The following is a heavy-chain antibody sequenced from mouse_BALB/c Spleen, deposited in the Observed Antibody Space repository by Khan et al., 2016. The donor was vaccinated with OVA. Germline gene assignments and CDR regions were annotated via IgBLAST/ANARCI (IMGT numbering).Heavy chain of an antibody. CDR3: ADHLTGSFAY. V-gene: IGHV5-6*01. J-gene: IGHJ3*01. CDR1: GFTFSSYS. Sequence: EVHLVESGGDLVKPGGSLKLSCAASGFTFSSYSMSWVRQTPDKRLEWVASISSGGDYTYYPDSVKGRFPISRDNAKNTLYLQMSDLQSEDTAMYYCADHLTGSFAYWGQGTLVTVSA. D-gene: IGHD4-1*01. CDR2: ISSGGDYT.